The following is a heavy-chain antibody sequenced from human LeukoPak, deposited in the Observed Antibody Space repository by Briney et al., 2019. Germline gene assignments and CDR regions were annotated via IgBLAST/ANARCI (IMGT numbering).Heavy chain of an antibody. CDR3: ARELFRGSGPPELLVFDP. CDR1: GGTFSSYA. CDR2: IIPIFGTA. D-gene: IGHD3-10*01. J-gene: IGHJ5*02. V-gene: IGHV1-69*05. Sequence: PVKVSCKASGGTFSSYAISWVRQAPGQGLEWMGGIIPIFGTANYAQKFQGRVTITTDESTSTAYMELSSLRSEDTAVYYCARELFRGSGPPELLVFDPWGQGTLVTVSS.